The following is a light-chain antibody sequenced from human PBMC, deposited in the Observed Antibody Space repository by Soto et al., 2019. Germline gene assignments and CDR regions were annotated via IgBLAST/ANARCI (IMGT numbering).Light chain of an antibody. J-gene: IGKJ2*01. CDR2: LAS. CDR1: QYSSTY. CDR3: QQSYSTPPDT. V-gene: IGKV1-39*01. Sequence: DIQMTQSPSSLSASVGDRVTITCRASQYSSTYLNWYQQKPGKAPKLLIYLASTLHSGVPSRFSGTGSGTDFTLTISSLQPEDFATFYCQQSYSTPPDTFGYGTKLEIK.